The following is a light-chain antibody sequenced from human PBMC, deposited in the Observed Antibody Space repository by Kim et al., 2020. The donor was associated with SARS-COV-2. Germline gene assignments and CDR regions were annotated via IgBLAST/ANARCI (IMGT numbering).Light chain of an antibody. CDR2: EVS. J-gene: IGLJ2*01. V-gene: IGLV2-8*01. Sequence: PGQAVTFSCTGSSGDIVTYYYVSWYQQHPGKAPKLISYEVSKRPSWVPDRFSGSKSGTTASLTVAGLQAEDEATYYCTSYANNKWVFGGGTQLTVL. CDR1: SGDIVTYYY. CDR3: TSYANNKWV.